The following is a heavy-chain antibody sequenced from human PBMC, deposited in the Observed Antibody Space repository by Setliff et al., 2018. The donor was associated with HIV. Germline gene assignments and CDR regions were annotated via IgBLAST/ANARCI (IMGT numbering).Heavy chain of an antibody. CDR2: IRTDGGYT. J-gene: IGHJ4*02. CDR1: GFTFTSYW. Sequence: LRLSCAASGFTFTSYWMIWVRQAPGKGLVWVSRIRTDGGYTAYADSVKGRFTISRDNAKNTMYLQMNSLRAEDTAVYYCARGGVGSTGLDSWGQGTPVTVSS. V-gene: IGHV3-74*01. D-gene: IGHD3-3*01. CDR3: ARGGVGSTGLDS.